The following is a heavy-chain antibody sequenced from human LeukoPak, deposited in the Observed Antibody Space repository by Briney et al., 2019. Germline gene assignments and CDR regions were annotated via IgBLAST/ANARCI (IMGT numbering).Heavy chain of an antibody. Sequence: GASVKVSCKASGYTFTGYYMHWVRQAPGQGLEWMGWINPNSGGTNYAQKFQGRVTMTRDTPISTAYMELSRLRSDDTAVYYCARTRRYYDSSGFDYWGQGTLVTVSS. CDR3: ARTRRYYDSSGFDY. V-gene: IGHV1-2*02. CDR2: INPNSGGT. D-gene: IGHD3-22*01. CDR1: GYTFTGYY. J-gene: IGHJ4*02.